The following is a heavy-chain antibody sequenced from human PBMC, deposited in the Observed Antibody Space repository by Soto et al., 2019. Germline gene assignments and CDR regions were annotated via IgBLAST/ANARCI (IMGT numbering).Heavy chain of an antibody. Sequence: SETLSLTCTVSGGSISGYYWSWVRQPAGKGLEWVGRIYSDGTTNYSPSLKSRVTMSLDTSKDQFSLHLNSVTAADTAVYYCAREVGHMDVWGQGTTVTVS. CDR1: GGSISGYY. J-gene: IGHJ6*02. CDR3: AREVGHMDV. CDR2: IYSDGTT. V-gene: IGHV4-4*07.